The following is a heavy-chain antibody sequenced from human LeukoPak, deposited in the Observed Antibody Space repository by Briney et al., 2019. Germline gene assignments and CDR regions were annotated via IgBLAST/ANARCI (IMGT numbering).Heavy chain of an antibody. V-gene: IGHV3-15*01. D-gene: IGHD3-16*01. CDR3: TWMTTFFTVDF. CDR2: MRSKRGGGTT. CDR1: GIPFSDAW. J-gene: IGHJ4*02. Sequence: GGSLRLSCIVSGIPFSDAWMSWVRQAPGQGLEWVGRMRSKRGGGTTDYAAPVKGRFTTSRDDSRNTLYLQMDSLQIEDTAVYYCTWMTTFFTVDFWGQGTRVTVSS.